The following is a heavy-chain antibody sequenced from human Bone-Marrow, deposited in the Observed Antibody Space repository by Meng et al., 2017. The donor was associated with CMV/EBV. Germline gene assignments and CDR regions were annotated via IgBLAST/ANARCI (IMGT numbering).Heavy chain of an antibody. D-gene: IGHD2-2*02. CDR2: IYYTGSI. J-gene: IGHJ5*02. Sequence: GSLRLSCSVSGGSMNYYYWNWLRQPPGKGLEWIGHIYYTGSITYNPSLKSRVTITVHTSKSQVSLELTSLTAADTAVYYCARGYEKYQLLYRFDPWGQGTMVTVSS. CDR1: GGSMNYYY. V-gene: IGHV4-59*01. CDR3: ARGYEKYQLLYRFDP.